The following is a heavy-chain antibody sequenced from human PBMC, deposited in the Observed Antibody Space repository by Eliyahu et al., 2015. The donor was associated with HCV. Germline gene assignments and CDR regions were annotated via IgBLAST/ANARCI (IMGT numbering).Heavy chain of an antibody. CDR2: ISYDGSNK. CDR3: ASVAARRVFDY. D-gene: IGHD6-6*01. J-gene: IGHJ4*02. V-gene: IGHV3-30*04. CDR1: XXXFSSYA. Sequence: QVQLVESGGGVVQPGRSLRLSXAAXXXXFSSYAMHWVRQAPGKGLEWVAVISYDGSNKYYADSVKGRFTISRDNSKNTLYLQMNSLRAEDTAVYYCASVAARRVFDYWGQGTLVTVSS.